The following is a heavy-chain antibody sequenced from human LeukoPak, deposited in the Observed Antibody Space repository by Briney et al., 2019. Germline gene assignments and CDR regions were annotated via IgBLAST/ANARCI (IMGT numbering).Heavy chain of an antibody. J-gene: IGHJ2*01. CDR2: ISRGGST. V-gene: IGHV4-34*01. CDR3: ARRRYFDL. CDR1: GGSFSGYY. Sequence: SETLSLTCAVYGGSFSGYYWSWIRQPPGKGPEWIGEISRGGSTNYNPSLKSRVTISVDTSKNQFSLKLSSVTAADTAVYYCARRRYFDLWGRGTLVTVSS.